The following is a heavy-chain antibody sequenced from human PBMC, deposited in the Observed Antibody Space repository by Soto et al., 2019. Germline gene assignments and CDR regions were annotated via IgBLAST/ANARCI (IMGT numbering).Heavy chain of an antibody. V-gene: IGHV3-30*18. Sequence: GGSLRLSCAASGFTFSSYGMHWVRQAPGKGLEWVAVISYDGSNKYYADSVKGRFTISRDNSKSTLYLQMNSLRAEDTAVYYCAKDGNYYGSGSYPDYWGQGTLVTVSS. J-gene: IGHJ4*02. CDR3: AKDGNYYGSGSYPDY. D-gene: IGHD3-10*01. CDR2: ISYDGSNK. CDR1: GFTFSSYG.